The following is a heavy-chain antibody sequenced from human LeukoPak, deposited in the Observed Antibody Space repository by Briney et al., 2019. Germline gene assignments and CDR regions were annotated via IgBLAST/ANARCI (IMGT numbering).Heavy chain of an antibody. CDR3: ARHFYCSGGSCYPFSP. J-gene: IGHJ5*02. Sequence: GESLKISCKGSGYSFTSYCIGWVRQMPGKGLEWMGIIYPGDSDTRYSPSFQGQVTISADKSISTAYLQWSSLKASDTAMYYCARHFYCSGGSCYPFSPWGQGTLVTVSS. D-gene: IGHD2-15*01. V-gene: IGHV5-51*01. CDR1: GYSFTSYC. CDR2: IYPGDSDT.